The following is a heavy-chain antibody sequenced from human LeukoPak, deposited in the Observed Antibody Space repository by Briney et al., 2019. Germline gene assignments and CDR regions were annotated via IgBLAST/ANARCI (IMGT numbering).Heavy chain of an antibody. CDR1: GFTFSGSA. D-gene: IGHD4-23*01. CDR2: IRSKANSYAT. J-gene: IGHJ4*02. Sequence: GGSLRLSCAASGFTFSGSAMHWVRQASGKGLEWVGRIRSKANSYATAYAASVKGRFTISRDDSKNTAYLQMNSLKTEDTAVYYCTRLNPELYGGPLEFDYWGQGTLVTVSS. V-gene: IGHV3-73*01. CDR3: TRLNPELYGGPLEFDY.